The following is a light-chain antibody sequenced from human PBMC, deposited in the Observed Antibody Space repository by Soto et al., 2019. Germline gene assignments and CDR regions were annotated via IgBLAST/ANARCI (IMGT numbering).Light chain of an antibody. J-gene: IGLJ1*01. CDR1: SSDVGGYNY. V-gene: IGLV2-14*01. Sequence: QSALTQPASVSGSPGQSITISCTGTSSDVGGYNYVSWYQQHPGKAPKLMIYEVRNRPSGVSNRFSGSKSGNTASLTISGLQAEDEADYYCSSYTSNYTYVFGTGTKVTVL. CDR2: EVR. CDR3: SSYTSNYTYV.